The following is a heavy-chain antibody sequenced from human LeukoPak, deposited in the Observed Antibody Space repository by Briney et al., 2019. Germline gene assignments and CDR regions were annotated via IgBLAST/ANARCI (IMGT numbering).Heavy chain of an antibody. J-gene: IGHJ4*02. D-gene: IGHD2-15*01. CDR3: ARLTPGGY. CDR2: IYYSGST. V-gene: IGHV4-59*08. Sequence: SETLSLTCTVSGGSISNFYWSWIRQPPGKGLEWIRHIYYSGSTNYNPSLKSRVTISLDTSKNQFSLKLRFVTAADTAVYYCARLTPGGYWGQGTLVTVSS. CDR1: GGSISNFY.